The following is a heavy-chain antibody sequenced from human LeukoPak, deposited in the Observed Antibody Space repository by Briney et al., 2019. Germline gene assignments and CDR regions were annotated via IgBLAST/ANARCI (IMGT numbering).Heavy chain of an antibody. V-gene: IGHV3-13*04. Sequence: GGSLRLSCSASGFSFATYDMNWVRQAPGGGLEWISSIGTTGDTHYPDSLKGRFTISRENAKNSVYLQIHTLGVGDTAVYYCARSPPDFFSARGYYIDAWGQGTLVTVSS. CDR1: GFSFATYD. CDR3: ARSPPDFFSARGYYIDA. J-gene: IGHJ4*02. CDR2: IGTTGDT. D-gene: IGHD3-3*01.